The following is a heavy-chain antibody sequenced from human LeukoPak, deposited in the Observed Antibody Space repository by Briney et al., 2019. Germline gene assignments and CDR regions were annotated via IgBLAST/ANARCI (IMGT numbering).Heavy chain of an antibody. J-gene: IGHJ4*02. CDR2: INDHGDTT. D-gene: IGHD6-19*01. CDR3: AEDLSGWYSFDY. CDR1: GFTFSSCA. V-gene: IGHV3-64D*09. Sequence: SGGSLRLSCSASGFTFSSCAMHWVRQAPGMGLEYVSGINDHGDTTHYGDSVRGRVTISRDDSKNTVHLQMSSLRADDTAVYYCAEDLSGWYSFDYWGQGTLVTVSS.